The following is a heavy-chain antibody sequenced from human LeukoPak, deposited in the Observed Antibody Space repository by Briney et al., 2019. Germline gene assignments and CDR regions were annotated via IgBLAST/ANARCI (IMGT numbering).Heavy chain of an antibody. CDR1: GFTFSSYG. D-gene: IGHD2-21*02. CDR3: ARTGDYAFNI. Sequence: GGSLRLSCAASGFTFSSYGMHWVRQAPGKGLEWVSSISSSTSYIYYTDSVKGRFTTSRDNANNSLYLQMNSLRAEDTAVYYCARTGDYAFNIWGQGTMVTVSS. V-gene: IGHV3-21*04. J-gene: IGHJ3*02. CDR2: ISSSTSYI.